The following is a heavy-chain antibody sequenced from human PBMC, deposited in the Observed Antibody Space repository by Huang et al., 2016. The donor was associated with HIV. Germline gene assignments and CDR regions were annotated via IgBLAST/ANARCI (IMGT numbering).Heavy chain of an antibody. CDR1: GGSFSGYY. Sequence: QVQLHQWGAGLLKPSETLSLTCAVYGGSFSGYYWGWIRQPPGKGLEWIGEITHSGSTNYNPSLKSRVTISEEASKNQFYLKLSSVTAADTAVYYCARAPHYGSGSYYYWGQGTLVTVSS. CDR2: ITHSGST. D-gene: IGHD3-10*01. CDR3: ARAPHYGSGSYYY. V-gene: IGHV4-34*01. J-gene: IGHJ4*02.